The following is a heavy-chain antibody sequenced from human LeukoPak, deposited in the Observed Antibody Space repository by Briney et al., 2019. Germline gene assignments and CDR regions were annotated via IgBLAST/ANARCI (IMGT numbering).Heavy chain of an antibody. Sequence: TSSETLSLTCTVSGGSISTYYWSWIRQPPGKGLEWIGRIHTSGNSDYNPSLKSRVTMSVDTSKNQFSLKVRSVTAADTAVYYCAREGSATARPFVSNDYWGQGTLVTVSS. CDR1: GGSISTYY. CDR2: IHTSGNS. J-gene: IGHJ4*02. V-gene: IGHV4-4*07. D-gene: IGHD6-6*01. CDR3: AREGSATARPFVSNDY.